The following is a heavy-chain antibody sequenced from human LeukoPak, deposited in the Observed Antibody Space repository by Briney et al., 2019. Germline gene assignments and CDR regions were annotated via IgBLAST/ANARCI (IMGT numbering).Heavy chain of an antibody. CDR1: GGSFSGYY. V-gene: IGHV4-34*01. D-gene: IGHD2-15*01. J-gene: IGHJ4*02. Sequence: PSETLSLTCAVYGGSFSGYYWSWIRQPPGKGLEWIGEINHSGSTNYNPSLKSRVTISVDTSKNQFSLKLSSVTAADTAVYYCARTSQFGRVLLYWGQGTLVTVSS. CDR3: ARTSQFGRVLLY. CDR2: INHSGST.